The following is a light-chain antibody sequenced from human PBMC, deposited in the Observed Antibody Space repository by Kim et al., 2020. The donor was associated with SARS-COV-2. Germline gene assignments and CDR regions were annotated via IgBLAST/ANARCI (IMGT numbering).Light chain of an antibody. Sequence: DIQMTQSPSSLSASVGDRVTITCRASKDISNYLAWYQQKPGKVPKVLIYSASALQSGVPSRFSGSGSGTAFTLTINSLQPEDVGTYYCQKYNDAPWTFGQGTKVDIK. CDR2: SAS. V-gene: IGKV1-27*01. J-gene: IGKJ1*01. CDR1: KDISNY. CDR3: QKYNDAPWT.